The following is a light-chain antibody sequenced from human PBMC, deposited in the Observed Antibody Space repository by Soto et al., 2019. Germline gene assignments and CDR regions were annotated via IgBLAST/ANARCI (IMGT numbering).Light chain of an antibody. CDR2: EVS. Sequence: QSVLTQPASVSVSPGQSITSSCTGTSSDVGGYNYVSWYQQHPGKAPKLMIYEVSNRPSGVSDRFSGSKSGNTASLTISGLQAEDDADYYCSSYTSSSTLYVFGTGTKVTVL. V-gene: IGLV2-14*01. CDR1: SSDVGGYNY. J-gene: IGLJ1*01. CDR3: SSYTSSSTLYV.